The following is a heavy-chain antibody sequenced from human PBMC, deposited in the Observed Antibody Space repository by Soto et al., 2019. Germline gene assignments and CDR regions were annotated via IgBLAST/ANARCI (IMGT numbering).Heavy chain of an antibody. Sequence: QVQLQESGPGLVRPSQTLSLTCTVSGGSVTSGGYYWSWIRHCPGKGLEWLGYIYSSGDTYYNPPLNGRVAMSVDLSKHQFSLQLTSVTGADTAIYYWTRAWGPPDTHGYDSWWQGDLGTVSS. J-gene: IGHJ5*01. CDR1: GGSVTSGGYY. CDR2: IYSSGDT. V-gene: IGHV4-31*03. CDR3: TRAWGPPDTHGYDS. D-gene: IGHD7-27*01.